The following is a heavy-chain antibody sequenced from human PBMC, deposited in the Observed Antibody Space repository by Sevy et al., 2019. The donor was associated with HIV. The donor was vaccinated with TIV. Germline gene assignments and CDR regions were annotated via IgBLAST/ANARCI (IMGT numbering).Heavy chain of an antibody. D-gene: IGHD2-2*01. CDR3: ARALYCSSTSCQEGGYYYYGMDV. CDR1: GGSLSGYY. Sequence: SETLSLTCAVYGGSLSGYYWSWIRQPPGKGLEWIGEINHSGSTNYNPSLKSRVTISVDTSKNQFSLKLSSVTAADTAVYYCARALYCSSTSCQEGGYYYYGMDVWGQGSTVTVSS. V-gene: IGHV4-34*01. CDR2: INHSGST. J-gene: IGHJ6*02.